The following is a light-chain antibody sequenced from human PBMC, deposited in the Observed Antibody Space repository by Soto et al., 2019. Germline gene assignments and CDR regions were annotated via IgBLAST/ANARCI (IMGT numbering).Light chain of an antibody. Sequence: IQMTQSPSSLPPSAAPTLTLTCEASQGIRDDLGWYQQKPGKAPKRLIYAASSSQSGVPSRFSGSGSGTEFTLTIAGLQPEDFATYYCLQYNSYPWTFGQGSKV. V-gene: IGKV1-17*01. CDR3: LQYNSYPWT. CDR1: QGIRDD. CDR2: AAS. J-gene: IGKJ1*01.